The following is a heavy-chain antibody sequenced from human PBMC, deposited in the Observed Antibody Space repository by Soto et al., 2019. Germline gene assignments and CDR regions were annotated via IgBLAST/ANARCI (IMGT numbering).Heavy chain of an antibody. CDR2: IDNGGNT. D-gene: IGHD1-26*01. J-gene: IGHJ4*02. Sequence: SETLSLTCTVSGRTFNINADFWYLAWIRQPPGKWLEWIGRIDNGGNTHYNAPLKSRVIISPDTSKNQFSLSLNPVTAADTAVYYCVKRSLLMAPTWGQGIQVTLAS. V-gene: IGHV4-39*01. CDR1: GRTFNINADF. CDR3: VKRSLLMAPT.